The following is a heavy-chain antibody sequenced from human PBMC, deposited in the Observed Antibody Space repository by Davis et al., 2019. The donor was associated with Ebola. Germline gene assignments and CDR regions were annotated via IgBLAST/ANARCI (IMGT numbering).Heavy chain of an antibody. CDR3: ARGWPTTVTTDYGFDY. CDR2: IIPIFGAA. Sequence: AASVKVSCKASGGTFSSYALSWVRQAPGQGLEWMGGIIPIFGAANYAQKFQGRVTITADESTSTAYMELSSLRSEDTAVYYCARGWPTTVTTDYGFDYWGQGTLVTVSS. J-gene: IGHJ4*02. D-gene: IGHD4-17*01. CDR1: GGTFSSYA. V-gene: IGHV1-69*13.